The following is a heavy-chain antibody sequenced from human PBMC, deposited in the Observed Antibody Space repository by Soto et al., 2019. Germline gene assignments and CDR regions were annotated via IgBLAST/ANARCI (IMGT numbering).Heavy chain of an antibody. CDR3: AASCVACGGFNYYGMDV. D-gene: IGHD2-21*01. CDR1: GDSISSGGYY. V-gene: IGHV4-31*03. CDR2: IYYSGST. J-gene: IGHJ6*02. Sequence: QVQLQESGPGLVKPSQTLSLTCTVSGDSISSGGYYWSWIRQHPGKGLEWIGYIYYSGSTYYNPXLKRRVTISVDXSXNXXSLKLSSVTAADTAVYYCAASCVACGGFNYYGMDVWGQGTTVTVSS.